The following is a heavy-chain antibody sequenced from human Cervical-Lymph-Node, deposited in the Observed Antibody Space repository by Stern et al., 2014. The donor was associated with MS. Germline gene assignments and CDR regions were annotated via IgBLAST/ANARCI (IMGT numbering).Heavy chain of an antibody. V-gene: IGHV3-7*01. CDR1: GFTFSSYW. Sequence: EVQLVESGGGLVQPGGSLRLSCAASGFTFSSYWMTWVRQAPGKGLEWVANIKQDESEKHYADSVKGRFSISRDNAKNSLYLQMDSLRAADTAVYYCARGLLEISKFTFDPWGQGTLVTVSS. D-gene: IGHD1-1*01. J-gene: IGHJ5*02. CDR3: ARGLLEISKFTFDP. CDR2: IKQDESEK.